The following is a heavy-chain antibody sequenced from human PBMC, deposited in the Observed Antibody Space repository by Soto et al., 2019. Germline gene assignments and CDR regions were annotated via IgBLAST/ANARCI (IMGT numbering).Heavy chain of an antibody. J-gene: IGHJ4*02. CDR1: RYTFTTYA. Sequence: ASVKVSCKASRYTFTTYAMHWVRQAPGQRLEWMAWINAGNGNTKYSQKFQGRVTITRDTSANTAYMELSSLRSEDTAVYYCARDSATDDVLTGYYLAHWGQGTLVTVSS. CDR2: INAGNGNT. D-gene: IGHD3-9*01. V-gene: IGHV1-3*01. CDR3: ARDSATDDVLTGYYLAH.